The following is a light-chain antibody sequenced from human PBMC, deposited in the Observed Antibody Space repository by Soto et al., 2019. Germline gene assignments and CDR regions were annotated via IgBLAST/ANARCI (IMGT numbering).Light chain of an antibody. CDR3: HQYSNWPPWT. CDR2: DAS. V-gene: IGKV3D-15*01. J-gene: IGKJ1*01. CDR1: QSVSSY. Sequence: PGERATLSCRASQSVSSYLAWYQQKPGQAPRLLIYDASNRATGIPARFSGSGSGTEFTLTISSLQSEDSAVYYCHQYSNWPPWTFGPGTKVDIK.